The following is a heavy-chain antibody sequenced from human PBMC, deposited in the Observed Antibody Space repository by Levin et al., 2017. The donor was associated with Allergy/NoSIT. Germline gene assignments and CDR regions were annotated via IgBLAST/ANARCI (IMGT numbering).Heavy chain of an antibody. D-gene: IGHD5-18*01. CDR2: ISYDGSNK. J-gene: IGHJ4*02. Sequence: PGGSLRLSCAASGFTFSSYGMHWVRQAPGKGLEWVAVISYDGSNKYYADSVKGRFTISRDNSKNTLYLQMNSLRAEDTAVYYCAPKGAGTAMVRDYWGQGTLVTVSS. CDR1: GFTFSSYG. V-gene: IGHV3-30*03. CDR3: APKGAGTAMVRDY.